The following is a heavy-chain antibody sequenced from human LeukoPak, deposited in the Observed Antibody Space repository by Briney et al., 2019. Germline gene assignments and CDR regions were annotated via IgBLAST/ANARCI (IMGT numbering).Heavy chain of an antibody. J-gene: IGHJ6*03. V-gene: IGHV1-69*01. Sequence: PVKVSCKASGGTFSSYAISWVRQAPGQGLEWMGGIIPIFGTANYAQKFQGRVTITADESTSTAYMELSSLRSEDTAVYYCASRVVPAAYYYYYYMDVWGKGTTVTVSS. CDR2: IIPIFGTA. D-gene: IGHD2-2*01. CDR1: GGTFSSYA. CDR3: ASRVVPAAYYYYYYMDV.